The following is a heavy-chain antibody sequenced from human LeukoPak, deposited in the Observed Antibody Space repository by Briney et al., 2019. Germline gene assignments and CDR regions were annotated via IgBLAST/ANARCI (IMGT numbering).Heavy chain of an antibody. CDR1: GFTVSSNY. Sequence: GGSLRLSCAASGFTVSSNYMSWVRQAPGKGQEWVSVIYSGGSTYYADSVKGRFTISRDNSKNTLYLQMNSLRAEDTAVYYCARGEGLAARLWFDPWGQGTLVTVSS. CDR2: IYSGGST. CDR3: ARGEGLAARLWFDP. V-gene: IGHV3-53*01. D-gene: IGHD6-6*01. J-gene: IGHJ5*02.